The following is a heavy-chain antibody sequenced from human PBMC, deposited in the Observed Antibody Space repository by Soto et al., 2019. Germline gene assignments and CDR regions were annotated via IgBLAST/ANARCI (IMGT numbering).Heavy chain of an antibody. D-gene: IGHD6-6*01. CDR1: GYNFPNYW. CDR3: ARHGAPHSSSALFDK. V-gene: IGHV5-10-1*03. J-gene: IGHJ4*02. CDR2: IDPSDSYN. Sequence: EVQLVQSGAEVKKPGESLTISCKASGYNFPNYWISWVRQMPGKGLEWMARIDPSDSYNNYNPSFQGHVTISTDKSITTAFLQWSSLKASDTAVYFCARHGAPHSSSALFDKWGQGTLVTVSS.